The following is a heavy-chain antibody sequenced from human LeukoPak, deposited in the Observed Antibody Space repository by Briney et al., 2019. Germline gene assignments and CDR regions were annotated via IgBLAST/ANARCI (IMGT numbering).Heavy chain of an antibody. V-gene: IGHV3-23*01. CDR2: ISGSGGST. J-gene: IGHJ4*02. CDR3: AKKGADGSYDDY. CDR1: GFTFSDYY. D-gene: IGHD1-26*01. Sequence: GGSLRLSCAASGFTFSDYYMSWIRQAPGKGLEWVSAISGSGGSTYYADSVKGRFTISRDNSKNTLYLQMNSLRAEDTAVYYCAKKGADGSYDDYWGQGTLVNVSS.